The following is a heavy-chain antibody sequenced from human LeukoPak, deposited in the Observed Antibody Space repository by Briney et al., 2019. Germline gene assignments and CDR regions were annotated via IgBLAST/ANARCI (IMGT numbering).Heavy chain of an antibody. V-gene: IGHV3-66*01. CDR2: IYSGGST. J-gene: IGHJ4*02. Sequence: GGSLRLSCAASGFTVSSNYMSWVRQAPGKGLEWVSVIYSGGSTYYADSVKGRFTISRDNSKNTLYLQMNSLRAEDTAVYYCARESAGYSSSWYDYWGQGTLVTVSS. D-gene: IGHD6-13*01. CDR1: GFTVSSNY. CDR3: ARESAGYSSSWYDY.